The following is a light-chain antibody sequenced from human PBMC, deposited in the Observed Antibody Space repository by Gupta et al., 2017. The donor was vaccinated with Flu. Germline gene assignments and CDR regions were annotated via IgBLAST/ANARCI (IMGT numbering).Light chain of an antibody. V-gene: IGKV3-11*01. CDR3: HQRSNCPLT. J-gene: IGKJ4*01. CDR2: DAS. Sequence: PALVYWSHGNSDTIPSSVSHTISRYFAWYQQKPRQDPTLLIYDASNRANGILARFSGSGCGTEFTPTISSREPEDFASYYCHQRSNCPLTFGGGTXVEIK. CDR1: HTISRY.